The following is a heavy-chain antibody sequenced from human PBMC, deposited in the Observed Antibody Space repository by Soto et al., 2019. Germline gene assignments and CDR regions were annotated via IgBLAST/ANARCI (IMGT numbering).Heavy chain of an antibody. CDR2: IFPADSDT. V-gene: IGHV5-51*01. J-gene: IGHJ4*02. Sequence: GESLKISCKGSGYSFSNYWIAWVRQMPGKGLEWKGIIFPADSDTKYSPSFQGQVTISADKSISTAYLQWSSLKASDTAMYYCASSVVVPSTMNYFDYWGQGSLVTVSS. D-gene: IGHD2-15*01. CDR3: ASSVVVPSTMNYFDY. CDR1: GYSFSNYW.